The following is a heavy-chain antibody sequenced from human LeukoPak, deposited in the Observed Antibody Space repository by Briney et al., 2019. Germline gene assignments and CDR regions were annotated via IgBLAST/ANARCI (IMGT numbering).Heavy chain of an antibody. J-gene: IGHJ4*02. D-gene: IGHD6-19*01. Sequence: QPGGSLRLSCAASGFTVSSIHMVWVRQAPGKGLEWVSGISGSGDSTYYADSVKGRFTISRDNSKNTLYLQMNSLRVEDTAAYYCAKIRAPSGWFNSDYWGQGTLVTVSS. V-gene: IGHV3-23*01. CDR1: GFTVSSIH. CDR2: ISGSGDST. CDR3: AKIRAPSGWFNSDY.